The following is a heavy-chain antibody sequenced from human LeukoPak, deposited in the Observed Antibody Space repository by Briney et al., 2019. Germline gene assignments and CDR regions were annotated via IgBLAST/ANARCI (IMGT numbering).Heavy chain of an antibody. V-gene: IGHV3-74*01. CDR1: GFTFSSYW. Sequence: GGSLRLSCAASGFTFSSYWMHWVRQAPGKGLVWVSRINTDGSSTSYADSVKGRFTISRDNAKNTLYLQMNSLRAEDTAVYYCAKDGGNSGYFDYWGQGTLVTVSS. CDR2: INTDGSST. D-gene: IGHD4-23*01. J-gene: IGHJ4*02. CDR3: AKDGGNSGYFDY.